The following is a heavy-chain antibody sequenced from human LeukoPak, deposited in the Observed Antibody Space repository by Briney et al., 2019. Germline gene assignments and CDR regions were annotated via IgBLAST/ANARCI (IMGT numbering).Heavy chain of an antibody. CDR3: AKDYYDSSGYSNPYFDY. J-gene: IGHJ4*02. Sequence: GGSLRLSCAASGFTVSSKYMSWVRQAPGKGLEWVSVIYSGGSTYYADSMKGRFTIPRDNSKNTLYLQMNSLRAEDTAVYYCAKDYYDSSGYSNPYFDYWGQGTLVTVSS. V-gene: IGHV3-53*01. D-gene: IGHD3-22*01. CDR2: IYSGGST. CDR1: GFTVSSKY.